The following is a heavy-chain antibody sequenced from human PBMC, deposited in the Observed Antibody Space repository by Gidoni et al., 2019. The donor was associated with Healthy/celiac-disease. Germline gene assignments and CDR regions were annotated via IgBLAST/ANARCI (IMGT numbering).Heavy chain of an antibody. Sequence: QVQLQQWGAGLLKPSETLSLTCAVSGGSFSGYYLSWIRQPPGKGLEWIGEINHSGSTNYNPSLKSRVTISVDTSKNQFSLKLSSVTAADTAVYYCARGVWYYDSSGYYYYYYGMDVWGQGTTVTVSS. V-gene: IGHV4-34*01. CDR2: INHSGST. J-gene: IGHJ6*02. D-gene: IGHD3-22*01. CDR3: ARGVWYYDSSGYYYYYYGMDV. CDR1: GGSFSGYY.